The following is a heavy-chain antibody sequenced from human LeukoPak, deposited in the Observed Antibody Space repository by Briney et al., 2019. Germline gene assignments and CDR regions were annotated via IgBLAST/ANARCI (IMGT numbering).Heavy chain of an antibody. D-gene: IGHD4-17*01. CDR1: GGSFSGYY. CDR3: ARAGDYGIKD. V-gene: IGHV4-59*10. CDR2: IYTSGST. J-gene: IGHJ4*02. Sequence: SETLSLTCAVYGGSFSGYYWSWIRQPAGKGLEWIGRIYTSGSTNYNPSLKSRVIISVDTSKNQFSLKLNSVTAADTAVYYCARAGDYGIKDWGQGTLVTVSS.